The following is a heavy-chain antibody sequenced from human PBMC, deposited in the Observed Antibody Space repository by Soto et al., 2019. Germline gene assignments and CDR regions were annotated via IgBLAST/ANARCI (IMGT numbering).Heavy chain of an antibody. CDR1: GGTFTYYG. Sequence: QVQLVQSGAEVKRPGSSVKLSCKASGGTFTYYGISWVRQAPGQGLEWMGGIIPIIGPATYAQKFQGRVTITADQSTSTADMELSSLGSEDTALYCCARDLGTTIAGPPRRETYGWLDPWGQGTLVTVSS. D-gene: IGHD3-22*01. CDR3: ARDLGTTIAGPPRRETYGWLDP. CDR2: IIPIIGPA. J-gene: IGHJ5*02. V-gene: IGHV1-69*01.